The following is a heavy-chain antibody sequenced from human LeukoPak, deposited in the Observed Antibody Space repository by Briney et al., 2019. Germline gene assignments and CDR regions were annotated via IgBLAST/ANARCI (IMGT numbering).Heavy chain of an antibody. CDR3: ARGWLAETTVVTPYNY. Sequence: SVKVSCTASGGTFSSNAISWVRQAPGQGLEWMGGIIPIFGTANYAQKFQGRVTITAVESMSTAYMELSSLRYTAVYYCARGWLAETTVVTPYNYWGQGTLVTVSS. J-gene: IGHJ4*02. CDR2: IIPIFGTA. D-gene: IGHD4-23*01. CDR1: GGTFSSNA. V-gene: IGHV1-69*13.